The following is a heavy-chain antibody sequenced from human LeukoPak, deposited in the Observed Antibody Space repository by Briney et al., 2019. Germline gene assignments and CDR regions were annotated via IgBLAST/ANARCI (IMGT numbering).Heavy chain of an antibody. D-gene: IGHD6-19*01. Sequence: GGSLRPSCAASGFTFSSYGMNWVRQAPGKGLEWVSYISSSGSTIYYADSVKGRFTISRDNAKNSLYLQMNSLRAEDTAVYYCARAYSSGWYSPLLPYYYYYMDVWGKGTTVTVSS. CDR3: ARAYSSGWYSPLLPYYYYYMDV. CDR1: GFTFSSYG. CDR2: ISSSGSTI. J-gene: IGHJ6*03. V-gene: IGHV3-48*04.